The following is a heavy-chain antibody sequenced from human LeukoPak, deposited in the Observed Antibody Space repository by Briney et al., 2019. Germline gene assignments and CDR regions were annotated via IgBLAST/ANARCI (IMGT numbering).Heavy chain of an antibody. J-gene: IGHJ3*02. V-gene: IGHV1-2*02. D-gene: IGHD3-16*01. Sequence: ASVKVSCKASGCTFTGYYMHWVRQAPGQGLEWMGWINPNSGDTNCAQKFQGRVTLTRDTSITTVYMELSRLISDDTAVYYCARDGALDIWGQGTMVTVSS. CDR2: INPNSGDT. CDR1: GCTFTGYY. CDR3: ARDGALDI.